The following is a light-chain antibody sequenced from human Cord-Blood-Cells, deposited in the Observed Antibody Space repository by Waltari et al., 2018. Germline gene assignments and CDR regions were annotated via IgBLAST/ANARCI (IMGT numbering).Light chain of an antibody. Sequence: DIQMTQSPPSLSASLGDRVTITCRASQSISSYLNWYQQKPGKAPKLLIYAASSLQSGVPSRFSGSGSGTDFTLTISSLQPEDFATYYCQQSYSTPPLTFGGGTKVEIK. J-gene: IGKJ4*01. CDR2: AAS. CDR3: QQSYSTPPLT. CDR1: QSISSY. V-gene: IGKV1-39*01.